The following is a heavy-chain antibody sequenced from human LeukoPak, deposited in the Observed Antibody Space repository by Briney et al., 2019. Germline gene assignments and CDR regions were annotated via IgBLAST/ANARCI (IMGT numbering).Heavy chain of an antibody. CDR1: GGTFSSYA. Sequence: ASVKVSCKASGGTFSSYAISWVRQAPGQGLEWMGGIIPIFGTANYAQKFQGRVTITTDESTSTAYMELSSLRSEDTAVYYCARDSKPQTYYYDSSRAITPHWFDPWGQGTLVTVSS. J-gene: IGHJ5*02. CDR3: ARDSKPQTYYYDSSRAITPHWFDP. V-gene: IGHV1-69*05. D-gene: IGHD3-22*01. CDR2: IIPIFGTA.